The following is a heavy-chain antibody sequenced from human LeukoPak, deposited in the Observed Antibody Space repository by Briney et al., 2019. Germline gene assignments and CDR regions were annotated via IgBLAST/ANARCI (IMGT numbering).Heavy chain of an antibody. D-gene: IGHD5-18*01. CDR3: AKGDTAMVSRGIDY. J-gene: IGHJ4*02. CDR2: ISWNSGSI. CDR1: GFTFADYA. Sequence: GGSLRLSCAASGFTFADYAMHWVRQAPGKGLEWVSGISWNSGSIGYADSVKGRFTISRDNAKNSLYLQMNSLRAEDMALYYCAKGDTAMVSRGIDYWGQGTLVTVSS. V-gene: IGHV3-9*03.